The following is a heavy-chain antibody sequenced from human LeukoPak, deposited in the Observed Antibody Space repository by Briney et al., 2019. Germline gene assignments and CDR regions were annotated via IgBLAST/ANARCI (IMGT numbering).Heavy chain of an antibody. Sequence: GGSLRLSCAASGFTFSSYGMHWVRQAPGKGLEWVAFIRYDGSNKYCADSVKGRFTISRDNSKNTLYLQMNSLRAEDTAVYYCAKEVLDGYSLNPWGQGTLVTVSS. V-gene: IGHV3-30*02. CDR3: AKEVLDGYSLNP. CDR2: IRYDGSNK. D-gene: IGHD5-24*01. J-gene: IGHJ5*02. CDR1: GFTFSSYG.